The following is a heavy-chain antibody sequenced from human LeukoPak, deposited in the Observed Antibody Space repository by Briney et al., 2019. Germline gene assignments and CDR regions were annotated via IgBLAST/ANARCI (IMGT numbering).Heavy chain of an antibody. J-gene: IGHJ3*02. D-gene: IGHD3-22*01. V-gene: IGHV3-7*01. CDR1: GFTFSRYW. CDR3: ARDQVLAMIGVLQGAFDI. CDR2: IKEEGSEK. Sequence: GGSLRLSCAASGFTFSRYWMSWVRQAPGKGLEWVANIKEEGSEKYYVDSVKGRFTISRDNAKKSLYLQMNSLRAEDTAVYYCARDQVLAMIGVLQGAFDIWGQGTMVTVSS.